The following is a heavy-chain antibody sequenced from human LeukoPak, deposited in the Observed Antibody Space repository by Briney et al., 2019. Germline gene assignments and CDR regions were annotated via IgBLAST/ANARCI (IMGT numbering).Heavy chain of an antibody. CDR3: ARAVYAWDSYNLRLDY. CDR1: GYTFTGYY. J-gene: IGHJ4*02. CDR2: INPNSGGT. Sequence: GASVKVSCKASGYTFTGYYMHWVRQAPGQGLEWMGWINPNSGGTNYAQKFQGRVTMTRDTSISTAYMELSRLRSDDTAVYYCARAVYAWDSYNLRLDYWGQGTLVTVSS. D-gene: IGHD3-16*01. V-gene: IGHV1-2*02.